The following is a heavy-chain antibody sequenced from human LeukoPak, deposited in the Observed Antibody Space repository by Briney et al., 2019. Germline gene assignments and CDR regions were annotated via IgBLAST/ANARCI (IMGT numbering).Heavy chain of an antibody. J-gene: IGHJ5*02. CDR1: GFTFSNAW. Sequence: GGSLRLSCAASGFTFSNAWMSWVRQAPGKGLEWVSYISSSGSTIYYADSVKGRFTISRDNAKNSLYLQMNNLRAEDTAVYYCARYHDYIGWFDPWGQGTLVTVSS. D-gene: IGHD5-12*01. V-gene: IGHV3-11*04. CDR2: ISSSGSTI. CDR3: ARYHDYIGWFDP.